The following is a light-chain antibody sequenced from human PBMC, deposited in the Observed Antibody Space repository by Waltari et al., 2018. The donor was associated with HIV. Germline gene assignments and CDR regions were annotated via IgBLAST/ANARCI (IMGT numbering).Light chain of an antibody. Sequence: QSVLTQPPSASGTPGQRVSISCSGSSSHIGSNTVNWYQQLPGTAPKLLIYTDNQRPSGVPDRCSGSKSDTSASLAISGLQSEDEADYYCSTWDDGLDGPVFGGGTKLTVL. V-gene: IGLV1-44*01. J-gene: IGLJ3*02. CDR1: SSHIGSNT. CDR3: STWDDGLDGPV. CDR2: TDN.